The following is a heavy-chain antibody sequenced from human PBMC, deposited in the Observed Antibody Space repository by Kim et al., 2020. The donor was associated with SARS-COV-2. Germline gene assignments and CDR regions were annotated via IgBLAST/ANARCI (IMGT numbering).Heavy chain of an antibody. D-gene: IGHD2-2*01. J-gene: IGHJ4*02. CDR1: GGSISSSSYY. Sequence: SETLSLTCTVSGGSISSSSYYWGWIRQPPGKGLEWIGSIYYSGSTYYNPSLKSRVTISVDTSKNQFSLKLSSVTAADTAVYYCARRSRGGHCSSTSCKGRYYFDYWGQGTLVTVSS. CDR2: IYYSGST. V-gene: IGHV4-39*01. CDR3: ARRSRGGHCSSTSCKGRYYFDY.